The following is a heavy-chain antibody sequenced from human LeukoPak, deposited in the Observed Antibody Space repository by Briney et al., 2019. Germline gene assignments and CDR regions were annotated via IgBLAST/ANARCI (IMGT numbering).Heavy chain of an antibody. D-gene: IGHD6-13*01. Sequence: ASVKVSCKASGYTFTSYAMHWVRQAPGQRLEWMGWINAGNGNTKYSQKFQGRVTITRDTSASTAYMKLSSLRSEDTAVYYCARGRGYSSSWLDYWGQGTLVTVSS. CDR2: INAGNGNT. CDR1: GYTFTSYA. J-gene: IGHJ4*02. V-gene: IGHV1-3*01. CDR3: ARGRGYSSSWLDY.